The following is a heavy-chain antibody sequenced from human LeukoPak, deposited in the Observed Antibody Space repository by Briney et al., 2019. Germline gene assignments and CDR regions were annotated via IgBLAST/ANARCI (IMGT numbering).Heavy chain of an antibody. CDR2: ISYDGGDK. Sequence: GGSLRLSCAASGFTFSDYGIHWVRQAPGKGLEGVAVISYDGGDKYYADSVKGRFTISRDNSKNTLYLQMNSLRAEGTAVYYCARDTRGGLLWSGYSYGMDVWGQGTTVAVSS. J-gene: IGHJ6*02. CDR3: ARDTRGGLLWSGYSYGMDV. V-gene: IGHV3-30*03. D-gene: IGHD3-3*01. CDR1: GFTFSDYG.